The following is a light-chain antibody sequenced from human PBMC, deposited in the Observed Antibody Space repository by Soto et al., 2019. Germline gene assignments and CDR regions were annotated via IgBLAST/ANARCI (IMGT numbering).Light chain of an antibody. J-gene: IGKJ1*01. CDR3: QQYGSSPTWT. CDR2: GAS. V-gene: IGKV3-20*01. Sequence: ESVLTQSPGTLSLSPGERATLSCRASQSVSSNHLAWYQQKPGRAPRLLIYGASTRTTGIPDRFSGSGSGTDFPLTISRLELEDSAVYYCQQYGSSPTWTFGQGTKVEIK. CDR1: QSVSSNH.